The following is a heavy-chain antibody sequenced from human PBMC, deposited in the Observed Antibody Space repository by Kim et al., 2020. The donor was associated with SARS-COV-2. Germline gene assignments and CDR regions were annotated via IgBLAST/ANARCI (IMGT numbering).Heavy chain of an antibody. CDR3: TTYDILTGYPFALNY. J-gene: IGHJ4*02. Sequence: PVKGRFTISRDDSNNTLYLQMNSLKTEDTAVYYCTTYDILTGYPFALNYWGQGTLVTVSS. V-gene: IGHV3-15*01. D-gene: IGHD3-9*01.